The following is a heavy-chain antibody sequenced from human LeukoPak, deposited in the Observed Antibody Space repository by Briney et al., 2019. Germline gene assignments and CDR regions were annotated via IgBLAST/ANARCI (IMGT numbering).Heavy chain of an antibody. D-gene: IGHD3-3*01. V-gene: IGHV3-23*01. CDR2: ISGSGGST. CDR1: GFTFSSYA. CDR3: AKGLVEWSIGSMDV. J-gene: IGHJ6*04. Sequence: GGSLRLSCAASGFTFSSYAMSWVRQAPGKGLEWVSAISGSGGSTYYADSAKGRFTISRDNSKNTLYLQMNSLRAEDTAVYYCAKGLVEWSIGSMDVWGKGTTVTVSS.